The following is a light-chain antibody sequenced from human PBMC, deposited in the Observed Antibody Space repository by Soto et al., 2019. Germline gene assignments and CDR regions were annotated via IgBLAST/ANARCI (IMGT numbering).Light chain of an antibody. Sequence: EIQMTQSPSTLSASVGDRVTITCRASQSISSWLAWYQQKPGKAPKLLIYKASSLESGVPSRFSGSGSGTEFTLTISSLQPDDFATYYCQQYNSYSPRWTFGQGTKVEIK. CDR2: KAS. CDR3: QQYNSYSPRWT. J-gene: IGKJ1*01. CDR1: QSISSW. V-gene: IGKV1-5*03.